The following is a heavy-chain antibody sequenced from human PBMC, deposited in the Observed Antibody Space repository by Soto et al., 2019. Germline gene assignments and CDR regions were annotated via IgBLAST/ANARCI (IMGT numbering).Heavy chain of an antibody. Sequence: EVQLVESGGGLVKPGGSLRLSCAASGFSFTNVWMSWVRQAPGKGLEWVGRTKSKSDAGTTDYAAPVKGRFTISRDDSKNTLELQMNSLKTEDTAVYYCTASHYGDYVDYWGQGTLVTVSS. CDR3: TASHYGDYVDY. J-gene: IGHJ4*02. D-gene: IGHD4-17*01. CDR1: GFSFTNVW. V-gene: IGHV3-15*01. CDR2: TKSKSDAGTT.